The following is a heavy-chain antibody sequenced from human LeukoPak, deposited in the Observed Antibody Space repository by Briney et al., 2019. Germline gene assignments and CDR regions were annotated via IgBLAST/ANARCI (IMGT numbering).Heavy chain of an antibody. CDR2: ISGSGGST. CDR3: AKDWARYCSGGSCLRGSYFDY. CDR1: RFTFSSYA. D-gene: IGHD2-15*01. J-gene: IGHJ4*02. Sequence: GGSLRLSCAASRFTFSSYAMSWVRQAPGKGVEWVSAISGSGGSTYYADSVKGRFTISRDNSKNTLYLQMNSLRAEDTAVYYCAKDWARYCSGGSCLRGSYFDYWGQGTLVTVSS. V-gene: IGHV3-23*01.